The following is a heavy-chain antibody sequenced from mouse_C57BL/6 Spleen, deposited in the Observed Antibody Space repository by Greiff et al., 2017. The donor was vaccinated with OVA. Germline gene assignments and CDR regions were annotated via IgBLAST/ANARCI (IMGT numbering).Heavy chain of an antibody. D-gene: IGHD1-1*01. CDR3: ARLGGSSSYFDY. V-gene: IGHV5-16*01. Sequence: EVHLVESEGGLVQPGSSMKLSCTASGFTFSDYYMAWVRQVPEKGLEWVANINYDGSSTYYLDSLKSRFIISRDNAKNILYLQMSSLKSEDTATYYCARLGGSSSYFDYWGQGTTLTVSS. CDR2: INYDGSST. J-gene: IGHJ2*01. CDR1: GFTFSDYY.